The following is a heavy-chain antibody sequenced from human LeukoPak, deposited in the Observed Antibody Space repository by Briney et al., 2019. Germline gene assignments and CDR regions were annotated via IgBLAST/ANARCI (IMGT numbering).Heavy chain of an antibody. Sequence: ASVKVSCKVSGYTLTELSMHWVRQAPGKGLEWMGGFDPEDGETIYAQKFQGRVTMTRDTSTSTVYMELSSLRSEDTAVYYCARGWTYYFDYWGQGTLVTVSS. D-gene: IGHD3/OR15-3a*01. CDR2: FDPEDGET. V-gene: IGHV1-24*01. J-gene: IGHJ4*02. CDR1: GYTLTELS. CDR3: ARGWTYYFDY.